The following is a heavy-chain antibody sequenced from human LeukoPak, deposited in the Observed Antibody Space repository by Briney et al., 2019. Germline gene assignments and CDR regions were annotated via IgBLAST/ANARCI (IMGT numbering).Heavy chain of an antibody. J-gene: IGHJ4*02. CDR1: GGTFSSYA. D-gene: IGHD3-3*01. CDR3: AWSGYQQYYFDY. Sequence: GASVKVSCKASGGTFSSYAISWVRQAPGQGLEWMGGIIPIFGTANYAQKFQGRVTITTDESTSTAYMELSSLRSEDAAVYYCAWSGYQQYYFDYWGQGTLVTVSS. V-gene: IGHV1-69*05. CDR2: IIPIFGTA.